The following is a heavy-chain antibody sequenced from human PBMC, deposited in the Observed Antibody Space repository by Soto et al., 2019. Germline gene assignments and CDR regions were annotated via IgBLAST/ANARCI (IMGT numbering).Heavy chain of an antibody. CDR2: INSDGSST. CDR1: GFTFSSYW. D-gene: IGHD3-22*01. Sequence: EVQLVESGGGLVQPGGSLRLSCAASGFTFSSYWMHWVRQAPGKGLVWVSRINSDGSSTSYADSVKGRFTISRDNAKNTLYLQMNSLRAGDTAVYYCARDTEGDYYDSSGTTYDYWGQGTLVTVSS. J-gene: IGHJ4*02. CDR3: ARDTEGDYYDSSGTTYDY. V-gene: IGHV3-74*01.